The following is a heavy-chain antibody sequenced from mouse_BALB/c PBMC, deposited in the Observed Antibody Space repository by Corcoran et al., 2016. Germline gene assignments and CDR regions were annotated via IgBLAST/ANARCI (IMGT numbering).Heavy chain of an antibody. V-gene: IGHV9-1*02. Sequence: QNQLVQSGPELKKPRATVSISCQASAYTFTNYGMNWVKQAPGKGLKRMGWLNTYTGEPTYADDYKGRFAFSLETTASTAYLQINNHKTEDMATYFCARGGSTPFAYWGQGTMVTVSA. CDR2: LNTYTGEP. CDR1: AYTFTNYG. D-gene: IGHD2-14*01. CDR3: ARGGSTPFAY. J-gene: IGHJ3*01.